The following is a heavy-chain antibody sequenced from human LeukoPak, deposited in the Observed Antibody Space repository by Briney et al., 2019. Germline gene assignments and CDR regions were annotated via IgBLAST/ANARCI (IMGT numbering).Heavy chain of an antibody. CDR1: GFTFSSYS. Sequence: GGSLRLSCAASGFTFSSYSMNWVRQAPGKGLEWVSSISSSSSYIYYADSVKGRFTISRDNAKNSLYLQMNSLRAEDTAVYYCASSVVPAAACDYWGQGTLVTVSS. CDR2: ISSSSSYI. CDR3: ASSVVPAAACDY. J-gene: IGHJ4*02. D-gene: IGHD2-2*01. V-gene: IGHV3-21*01.